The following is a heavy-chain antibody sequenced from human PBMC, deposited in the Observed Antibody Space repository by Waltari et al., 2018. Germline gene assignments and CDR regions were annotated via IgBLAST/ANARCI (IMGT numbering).Heavy chain of an antibody. Sequence: EVQLVESGGGLVQPGGSLRLSCAASGFTFSSYWMSWVRQAPGKGLEWVANIKQDGSEKYYVDSVKGRFTISRDNAKNSLYLQMNSLRAEDTAVYYCARSNYGDYVSYFDYWGQGTLVIVSS. CDR3: ARSNYGDYVSYFDY. D-gene: IGHD4-17*01. V-gene: IGHV3-7*01. CDR2: IKQDGSEK. J-gene: IGHJ4*02. CDR1: GFTFSSYW.